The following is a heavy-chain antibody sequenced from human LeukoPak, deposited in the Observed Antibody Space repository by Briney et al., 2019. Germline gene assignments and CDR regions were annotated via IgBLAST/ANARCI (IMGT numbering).Heavy chain of an antibody. CDR1: GFTFSSYA. J-gene: IGHJ4*02. Sequence: PGGSLRLSCAASGFTFSSYAMSWVRQAPGKGLEWVSAISGSGGSTYYADSVKGRLTISRDNSKNTLYLQMNSLRTEDTAVYYCAKGIRAVATILYYFDYWGQGTLVTVSS. CDR2: ISGSGGST. CDR3: AKGIRAVATILYYFDY. V-gene: IGHV3-23*01. D-gene: IGHD5-12*01.